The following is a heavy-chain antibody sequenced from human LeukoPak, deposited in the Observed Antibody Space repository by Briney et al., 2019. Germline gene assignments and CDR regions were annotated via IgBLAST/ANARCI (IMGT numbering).Heavy chain of an antibody. D-gene: IGHD6-19*01. V-gene: IGHV3-74*01. CDR1: GFTFSGFW. J-gene: IGHJ2*01. CDR2: INSDGSST. Sequence: GGSLRLSCAASGFTFSGFWMHWVRQTPGKGLVGVSRINSDGSSTNYADSVKVRFTISRANAKNTLYLQMNSLRDTDMYYYYCARGGWRGLDGYSELWGRGTLVTVSS. CDR3: ARGGWRGLDGYSEL.